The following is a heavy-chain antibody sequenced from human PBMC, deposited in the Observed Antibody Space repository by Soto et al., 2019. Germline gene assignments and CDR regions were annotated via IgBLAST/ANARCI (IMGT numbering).Heavy chain of an antibody. Sequence: GGSLRLSCAASRFTFSSYWMSWVRQAPGKGLEWVANIKQDGSEQYYVDSVRGRFTISRDNAKNSLYLQMNSLRAEDTAIYYCATAPWAFDIWGQGTMVTVSS. CDR1: RFTFSSYW. J-gene: IGHJ3*02. V-gene: IGHV3-7*01. CDR3: ATAPWAFDI. CDR2: IKQDGSEQ.